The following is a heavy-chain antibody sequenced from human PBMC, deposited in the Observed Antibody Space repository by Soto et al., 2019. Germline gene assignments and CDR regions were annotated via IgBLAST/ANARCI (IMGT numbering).Heavy chain of an antibody. CDR3: AKGSVVVAANFDS. CDR1: GFTFNNYA. D-gene: IGHD2-21*02. Sequence: VGSLRLSCAASGFTFNNYAMSWVRQAPGKGLEWVSAISSSGYSTYYADSVKGRFTISRDNSKNTVYLQMNNLRAEDTAVYYCAKGSVVVAANFDSCGQGTLVTVSS. V-gene: IGHV3-23*01. CDR2: ISSSGYST. J-gene: IGHJ4*02.